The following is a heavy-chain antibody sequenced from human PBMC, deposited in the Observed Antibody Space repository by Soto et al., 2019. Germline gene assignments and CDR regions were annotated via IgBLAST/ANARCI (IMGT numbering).Heavy chain of an antibody. CDR1: GFTFNSYA. CDR3: ARVVKGLRGVISRVDY. V-gene: IGHV3-23*01. D-gene: IGHD3-10*01. J-gene: IGHJ4*02. CDR2: ISGPGVTT. Sequence: EVQLLESGGGLVQPGGSLRVSCAASGFTFNSYAMSWVRQAPGKGLEWVSGISGPGVTTYYAGSVKGRFTISRDNSENTLYLQMNSLRVDDTAIYYCARVVKGLRGVISRVDYWGQGNLVTVSS.